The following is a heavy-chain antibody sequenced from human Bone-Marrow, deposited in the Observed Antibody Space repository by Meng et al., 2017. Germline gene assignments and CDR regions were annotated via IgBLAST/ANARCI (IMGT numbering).Heavy chain of an antibody. CDR2: IYHSGST. CDR3: ARDHGSSSWYSAYYYYYGMDV. V-gene: IGHV4-4*02. J-gene: IGHJ6*02. D-gene: IGHD6-13*01. Sequence: SETLSLTCAVSGGSISSSNWWSWVRQPPGKGLEWIGEIYHSGSTNYNPPLKSRVTISVDTSKNQFSLKLSSVTAADTAVYYCARDHGSSSWYSAYYYYYGMDVWGQGTTVTVSS. CDR1: GGSISSSNW.